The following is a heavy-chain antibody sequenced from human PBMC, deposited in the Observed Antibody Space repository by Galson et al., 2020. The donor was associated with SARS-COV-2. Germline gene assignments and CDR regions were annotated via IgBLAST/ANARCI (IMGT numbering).Heavy chain of an antibody. D-gene: IGHD1-26*01. J-gene: IGHJ5*01. CDR2: IYYTGTT. V-gene: IGHV4-30-2*01. CDR1: SGAISSNAYS. Sequence: SETLSLTCAVSSGAISSNAYSWNWIRQPPGKGPEWIGNIYYTGTTAYNPSLQSRVTISIDGSHNQFSLTLTSVTAADTAVYFCARDVGFDWFDSWGQGILVTVSS. CDR3: ARDVGFDWFDS.